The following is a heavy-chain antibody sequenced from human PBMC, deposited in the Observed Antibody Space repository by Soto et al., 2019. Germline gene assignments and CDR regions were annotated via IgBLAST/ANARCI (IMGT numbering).Heavy chain of an antibody. CDR3: ARLMGDFDWHNNWFDP. J-gene: IGHJ5*02. Sequence: QVQLVQSGAEVKKPGASVKVSCKASGYTFTSYGISWVRQAPGQGLEWMGWISAYNGNTNYAQKLQGRVTMTTDTSTSTAYIELRSLRSDDTAVYYCARLMGDFDWHNNWFDPWGQGTLVTVSS. CDR1: GYTFTSYG. CDR2: ISAYNGNT. V-gene: IGHV1-18*01. D-gene: IGHD3-9*01.